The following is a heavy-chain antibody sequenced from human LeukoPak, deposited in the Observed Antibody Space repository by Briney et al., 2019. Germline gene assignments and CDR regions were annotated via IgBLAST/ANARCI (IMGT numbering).Heavy chain of an antibody. Sequence: ASMKVSCKVSGYTLTELSMHWVRQAPGKGLEWMGGFDPEDGETIYAQKFQGRVTMTEDTSTDTAYMELSSLRSEDTAVYYCATSGGYSYGAGDYFDYWGQGTLVTVSS. D-gene: IGHD5-18*01. CDR1: GYTLTELS. CDR2: FDPEDGET. J-gene: IGHJ4*02. V-gene: IGHV1-24*01. CDR3: ATSGGYSYGAGDYFDY.